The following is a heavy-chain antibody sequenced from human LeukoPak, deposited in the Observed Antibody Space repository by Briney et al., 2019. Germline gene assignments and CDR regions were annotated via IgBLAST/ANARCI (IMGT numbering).Heavy chain of an antibody. J-gene: IGHJ4*02. V-gene: IGHV3-21*01. Sequence: GGSLRLSCAASGFTFTTYWMSWVRQAPGKGLEWVSSITSGSSYIYYADSVKGRFTISRDNSKNSFYLQMSSLRAEDTGVFYCARDVAYSAFDYWGQGTLVTVSS. CDR3: ARDVAYSAFDY. CDR1: GFTFTTYW. D-gene: IGHD2-21*01. CDR2: ITSGSSYI.